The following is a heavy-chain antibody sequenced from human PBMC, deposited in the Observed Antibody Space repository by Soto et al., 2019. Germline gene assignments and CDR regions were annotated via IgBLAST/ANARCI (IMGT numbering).Heavy chain of an antibody. J-gene: IGHJ4*02. D-gene: IGHD3-10*01. Sequence: PGGSLRLSCAASGFTFSSYGMHWVRQAPGKGLEWVAVIWYDGSNKYYADSVKGRFTISRDNSKNTLYLQMNSLRAEDTAVYYCARSEGSRRGIDYWGQGTLVTVSS. CDR3: ARSEGSRRGIDY. CDR2: IWYDGSNK. V-gene: IGHV3-33*01. CDR1: GFTFSSYG.